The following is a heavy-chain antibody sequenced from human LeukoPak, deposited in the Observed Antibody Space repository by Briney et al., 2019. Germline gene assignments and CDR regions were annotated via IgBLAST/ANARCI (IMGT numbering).Heavy chain of an antibody. J-gene: IGHJ4*02. CDR1: GFTFDDYA. CDR2: ISGDGGST. Sequence: GGSLRLSCAASGFTFDDYAMHWVRQAPGKGLEWVSLISGDGGSTYYADSVKSRFTTSRDNSKNSLYLQMNSLRTEDTALYYCAKDKNTAMAPDYWGQGTLVTVSS. D-gene: IGHD5-18*01. CDR3: AKDKNTAMAPDY. V-gene: IGHV3-43*02.